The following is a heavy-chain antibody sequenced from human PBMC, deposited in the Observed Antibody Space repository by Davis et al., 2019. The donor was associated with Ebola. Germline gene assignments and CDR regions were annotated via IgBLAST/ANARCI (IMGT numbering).Heavy chain of an antibody. CDR2: TGTTGDT. CDR3: ARAPPGSRFRLDH. CDR1: GFTFSRYD. V-gene: IGHV3-13*01. J-gene: IGHJ4*02. D-gene: IGHD6-13*01. Sequence: GGSLRLSCAASGFTFSRYDMNWVRQATGKGLEWVSATGTTGDTYYLASVRGRFTVSRDDATDSFYLQMDSLRVEDTAVYYCARAPPGSRFRLDHWGQGTLVTVSS.